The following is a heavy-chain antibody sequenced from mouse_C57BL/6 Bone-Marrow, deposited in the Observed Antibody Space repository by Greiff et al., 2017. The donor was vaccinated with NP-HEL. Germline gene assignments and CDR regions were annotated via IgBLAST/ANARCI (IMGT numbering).Heavy chain of an antibody. D-gene: IGHD1-1*01. V-gene: IGHV10-1*01. Sequence: DAGGGLVQPKGSLKLSCAASGFSFNTYAMNWVRQAPGKGLEWVARIRSKSNNYATYYADSVKDRFTISRDDSESMLYLQMNNLKTEDTAMYYCVRHGSSYPYWYFDVWGTGTTVTVSS. J-gene: IGHJ1*03. CDR1: GFSFNTYA. CDR3: VRHGSSYPYWYFDV. CDR2: IRSKSNNYAT.